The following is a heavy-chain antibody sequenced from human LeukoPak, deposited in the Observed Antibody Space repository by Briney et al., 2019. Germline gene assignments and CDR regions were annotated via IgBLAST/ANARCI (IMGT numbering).Heavy chain of an antibody. CDR3: AKTSIGEGRIIGSGYFDN. V-gene: IGHV3-23*01. J-gene: IGHJ4*02. CDR2: ISGSGTVT. D-gene: IGHD2-15*01. CDR1: GFTFSNHA. Sequence: GGSLRLSCAASGFTFSNHAMNWVRQAPGKGLEWVSIISGSGTVTYYADSVKGRFTISRDNSKNTLYLQMNSLRAEDTAVYYCAKTSIGEGRIIGSGYFDNWGQGTLVTVSS.